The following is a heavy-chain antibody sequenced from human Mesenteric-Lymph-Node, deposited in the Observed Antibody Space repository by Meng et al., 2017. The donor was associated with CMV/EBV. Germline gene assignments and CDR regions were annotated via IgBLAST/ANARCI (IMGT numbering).Heavy chain of an antibody. D-gene: IGHD1-1*01. V-gene: IGHV1-2*06. CDR1: GYSLTGYP. J-gene: IGHJ5*02. CDR3: GRGQQTFNP. Sequence: QVQLVQSGAEVKKPGASVKVSCKASGYSLTGYPFHLVRPAPGQGLEWMGRISHNTGDTIYEENFQGRVTMTRDTSINTAYMELSSLTSDDTAVYYCGRGQQTFNPWGQGTLVTVSS. CDR2: ISHNTGDT.